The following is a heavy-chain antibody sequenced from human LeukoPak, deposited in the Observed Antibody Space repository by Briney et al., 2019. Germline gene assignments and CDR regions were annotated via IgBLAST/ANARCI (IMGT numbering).Heavy chain of an antibody. CDR2: ISSSGNSI. CDR1: DFVFSDYY. CDR3: ASGRHDFLH. V-gene: IGHV3-11*04. D-gene: IGHD3/OR15-3a*01. Sequence: GGSLRLSCTASDFVFSDYYMSWVRQAPGKGLEWVSYISSSGNSIYYADSVKGRFTISRDNAKNSLYLQMTSLRVEDTAVYYCASGRHDFLHWGQGTLVTVSS. J-gene: IGHJ4*02.